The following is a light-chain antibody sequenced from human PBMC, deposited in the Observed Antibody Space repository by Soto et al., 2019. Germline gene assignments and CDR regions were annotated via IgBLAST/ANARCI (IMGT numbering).Light chain of an antibody. CDR1: SSNIGAGYD. CDR2: GNS. CDR3: QSYDSILSAYYD. J-gene: IGLJ1*01. Sequence: QSVLTQPPSVSGAPGQRVTISCTGSSSNIGAGYDVHWYQQLPGTAPKLLIYGNSNRPSGVPDRFSGSKSGTSASLAITGLQAEDEADYYCQSYDSILSAYYDFGTGTKLTVL. V-gene: IGLV1-40*01.